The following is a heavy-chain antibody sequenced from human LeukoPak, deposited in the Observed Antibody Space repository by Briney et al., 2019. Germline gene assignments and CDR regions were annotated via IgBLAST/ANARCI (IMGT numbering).Heavy chain of an antibody. V-gene: IGHV1-46*01. CDR1: GYTFTIFD. CDR3: AREGYCGGDCSSDLDY. J-gene: IGHJ4*02. Sequence: ASLKVSCKASGYTFTIFDTNWVRQAPGQGLEWMGIINPSGGSTSYAQKFQGRVTMTRDTSTSTVYMELSSLRSEDTAVYYCAREGYCGGDCSSDLDYWGQGTLVTVSS. CDR2: INPSGGST. D-gene: IGHD2-21*02.